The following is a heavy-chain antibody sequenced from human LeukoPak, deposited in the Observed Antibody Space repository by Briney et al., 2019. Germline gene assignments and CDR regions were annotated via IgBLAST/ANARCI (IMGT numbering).Heavy chain of an antibody. Sequence: SETLSLTCAVYGGSFSGYYWSWLRQPPGKGLEWIGEINHSGSTNYNPSLKSRVTISVDTSKNQFSLKLSSVTAADTAVYYCARGRELGNPIAAAGTVGYWGQGTLVTVSS. CDR3: ARGRELGNPIAAAGTVGY. J-gene: IGHJ4*02. CDR1: GGSFSGYY. CDR2: INHSGST. D-gene: IGHD6-13*01. V-gene: IGHV4-34*01.